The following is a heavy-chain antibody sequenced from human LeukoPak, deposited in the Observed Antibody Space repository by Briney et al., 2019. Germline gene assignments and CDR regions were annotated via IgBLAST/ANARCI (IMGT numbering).Heavy chain of an antibody. D-gene: IGHD3-22*01. J-gene: IGHJ4*02. CDR1: GFTFSSYG. V-gene: IGHV3-30*18. CDR2: ISYDGSNK. CDR3: AKDQWLSTNYFDY. Sequence: GGSLRLSCAASGFTFSSYGMHWVRQAPGKGLEWVAVISYDGSNKYYADSVKGRFTISRDNSKNTLYLQMNSLRAEDTAVYYCAKDQWLSTNYFDYWGQGTLVTVSS.